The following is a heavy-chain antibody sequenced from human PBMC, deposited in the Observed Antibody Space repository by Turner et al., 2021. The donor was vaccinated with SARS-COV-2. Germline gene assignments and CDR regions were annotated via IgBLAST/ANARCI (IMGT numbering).Heavy chain of an antibody. J-gene: IGHJ4*02. Sequence: EVKLLESGGGLIQPGGSLRLSCAASGFTFSSYAMSWVRQAPGKGLEWVSAISSSGGSTYYADSVKGRFTISRDNSKNTLYLQMNSLRAEDTAVYYCAKDVVVDTAIVTVFDYWGQGTLVTVSS. D-gene: IGHD5-18*01. CDR3: AKDVVVDTAIVTVFDY. CDR2: ISSSGGST. V-gene: IGHV3-23*01. CDR1: GFTFSSYA.